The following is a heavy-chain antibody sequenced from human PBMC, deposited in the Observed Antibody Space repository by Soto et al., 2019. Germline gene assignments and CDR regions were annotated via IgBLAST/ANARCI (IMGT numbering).Heavy chain of an antibody. CDR2: ISGSGGST. J-gene: IGHJ6*02. Sequence: VGSLRLSCAASGFTFSSYAMSWVRQAPGKGLEWVSAISGSGGSTYYADSVKGRFTISRDNSKNTLYLQMNSLRAEDTAVYYCANNDYVWGSYYGMDVWGQGTTVTVSS. D-gene: IGHD3-16*01. CDR3: ANNDYVWGSYYGMDV. V-gene: IGHV3-23*01. CDR1: GFTFSSYA.